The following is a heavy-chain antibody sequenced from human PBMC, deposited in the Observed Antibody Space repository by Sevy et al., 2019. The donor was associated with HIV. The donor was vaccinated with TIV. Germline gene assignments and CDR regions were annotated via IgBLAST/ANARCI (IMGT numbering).Heavy chain of an antibody. CDR3: ARRVRYGYNSNYFYY. Sequence: SETLSLTCTVSGGSISSSSYYWGWIRQPPGKGLEWIGSIYYSGSTYYNPSLKSRVTISVDTSKNQFSLKLSSVTAADTAVYYCARRVRYGYNSNYFYYWGQGTLVTVSS. CDR2: IYYSGST. J-gene: IGHJ4*02. CDR1: GGSISSSSYY. V-gene: IGHV4-39*01. D-gene: IGHD5-12*01.